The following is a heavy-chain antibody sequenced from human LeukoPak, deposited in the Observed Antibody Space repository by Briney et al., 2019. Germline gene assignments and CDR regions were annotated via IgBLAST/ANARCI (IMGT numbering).Heavy chain of an antibody. CDR3: AKDLYYYDSSGWVFDY. Sequence: GGSLRLSCAASGFTFDDYAMHWVRQAPGKGLEWVSGISWNSGSIGYADSVKGRFTISRDNAKNSLYLQMNSLRAEDTALYYCAKDLYYYDSSGWVFDYWGQGTLVTVSS. V-gene: IGHV3-9*01. D-gene: IGHD3-22*01. CDR2: ISWNSGSI. J-gene: IGHJ4*02. CDR1: GFTFDDYA.